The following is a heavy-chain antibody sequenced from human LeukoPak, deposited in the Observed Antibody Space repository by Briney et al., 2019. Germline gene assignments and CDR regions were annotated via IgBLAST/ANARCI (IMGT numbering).Heavy chain of an antibody. Sequence: GGSLRLSCAASGFTFSSYGMHWVRQAPGKGLEWVAIISYDGSNIYYADSVKGRFTISRDNSKNTLYLQMNSLRAEDTAVYYCAKDARYFDYWGQGTLVTVSS. CDR3: AKDARYFDY. J-gene: IGHJ4*02. CDR1: GFTFSSYG. V-gene: IGHV3-30*18. CDR2: ISYDGSNI.